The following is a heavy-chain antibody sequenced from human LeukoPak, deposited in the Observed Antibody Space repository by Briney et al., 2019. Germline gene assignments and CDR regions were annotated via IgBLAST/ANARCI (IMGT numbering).Heavy chain of an antibody. Sequence: PSETLSLTCAVYGGSFSGYYWSWIRQPPGKGLEWIGEINHSGSTNYNPSLKSRVTISVDTSKNQFPLKLSSVTAADTAVYYCARGLSLARFDPWGQGTLVTVSS. CDR3: ARGLSLARFDP. V-gene: IGHV4-34*01. CDR1: GGSFSGYY. J-gene: IGHJ5*02. CDR2: INHSGST. D-gene: IGHD2/OR15-2a*01.